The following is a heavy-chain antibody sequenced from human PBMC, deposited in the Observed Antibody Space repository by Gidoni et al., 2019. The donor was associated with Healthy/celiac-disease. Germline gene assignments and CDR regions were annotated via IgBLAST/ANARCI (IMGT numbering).Heavy chain of an antibody. CDR2: IGTAGDT. D-gene: IGHD2-2*02. Sequence: EVQLVESGGGLVQPGGSLRLSCAASGFTFSSYDMHWVRQATGKGLEWVSAIGTAGDTYYPGSVKGRFTISRENAKNSLYLQMNSLRAGDTAVYYCARAATKYCSSTSCYTYYGMDVWGQGTTVTVSS. V-gene: IGHV3-13*01. CDR3: ARAATKYCSSTSCYTYYGMDV. CDR1: GFTFSSYD. J-gene: IGHJ6*02.